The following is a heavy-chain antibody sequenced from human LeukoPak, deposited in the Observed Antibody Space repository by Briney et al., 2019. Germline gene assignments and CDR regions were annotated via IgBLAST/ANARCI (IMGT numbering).Heavy chain of an antibody. V-gene: IGHV3-15*01. Sequence: PGGSLRLSCAASGLAFSNAWMSWVRQAPGKGLEWVGRIKSKTDGGTTDYAAPVKGRFTISRDDSKNTLYLQMNSLKTEDTAVYYCTTDREYSYGLYYYGMDVWGQGTTVTVSS. J-gene: IGHJ6*02. CDR3: TTDREYSYGLYYYGMDV. CDR1: GLAFSNAW. D-gene: IGHD5-18*01. CDR2: IKSKTDGGTT.